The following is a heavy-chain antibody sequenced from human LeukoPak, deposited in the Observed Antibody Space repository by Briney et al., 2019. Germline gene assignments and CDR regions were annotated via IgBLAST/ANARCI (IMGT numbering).Heavy chain of an antibody. V-gene: IGHV1-46*01. CDR1: GYTLTSYY. CDR2: INPSGGST. CDR3: ARVGRTGTLYFDY. Sequence: GSVKVSCKASGYTLTSYYMHWVRQAPGQGLEWMGIINPSGGSTSYAQKFQGRVTMTRDMSTSTVYMELSSLRSEDTAVYYCARVGRTGTLYFDYWGQGTLVTVSS. J-gene: IGHJ4*02. D-gene: IGHD1-7*01.